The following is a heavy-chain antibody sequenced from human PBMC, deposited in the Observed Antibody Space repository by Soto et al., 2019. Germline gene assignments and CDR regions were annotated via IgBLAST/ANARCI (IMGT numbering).Heavy chain of an antibody. Sequence: QVQLVQSGGEVKKPGASVKVSCKASGYTFTIYGINWVRQAPGQGLEWMGWISPDNGNTNYAQKLQGRVTMTTDTSTSTAYMGRRSLRSDDTAVYYCARALGYSGYAGMDVWGQGTTVTVSS. CDR2: ISPDNGNT. J-gene: IGHJ6*02. V-gene: IGHV1-18*01. CDR1: GYTFTIYG. D-gene: IGHD5-12*01. CDR3: ARALGYSGYAGMDV.